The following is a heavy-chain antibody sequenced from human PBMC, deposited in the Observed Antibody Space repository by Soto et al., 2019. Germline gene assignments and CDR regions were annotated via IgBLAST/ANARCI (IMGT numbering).Heavy chain of an antibody. V-gene: IGHV4-59*01. J-gene: IGHJ4*02. CDR2: IYYSGST. CDR1: GGSISSYY. CDR3: AGGTWGYDSSGYYFDY. Sequence: SETLSLTCTVSGGSISSYYWSWIRQPPGKGLEWIGYIYYSGSTNYNPSLKSRVTISVDTSKNQFSLKLTSVTAADKAVYYCAGGTWGYDSSGYYFDYWGQGTLVTVSS. D-gene: IGHD3-22*01.